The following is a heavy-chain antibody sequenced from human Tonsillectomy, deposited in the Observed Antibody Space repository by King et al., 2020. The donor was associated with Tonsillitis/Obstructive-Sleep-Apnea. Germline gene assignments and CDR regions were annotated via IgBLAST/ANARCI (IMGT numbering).Heavy chain of an antibody. D-gene: IGHD4-11*01. J-gene: IGHJ5*02. CDR1: GGSISSYY. Sequence: QLQESGPGLVKPSETLSLTCTVPGGSISSYYWSWIRQPPGKGLEWIGYINYSGSTNYNPSLKSRVTISVDTSKNQFSLKLSSVTAADTAVYYCARHSYSFDSWFDPWGQGTLVTVSS. CDR2: INYSGST. V-gene: IGHV4-59*08. CDR3: ARHSYSFDSWFDP.